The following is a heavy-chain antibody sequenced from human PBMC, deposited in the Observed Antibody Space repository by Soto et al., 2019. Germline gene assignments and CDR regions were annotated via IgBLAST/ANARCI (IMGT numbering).Heavy chain of an antibody. Sequence: QVQLQESGPGLVKPSQTLSLTCTVSGGSISSGGYHWSWIRQHPGKGLEWIGYIYYSGGTYYNPSLKSRVTISVDKSKNRFSLTLSSVTAADTAVYYCARDYPTGYSSGWYYFPSGQDYYGMDVWGQGTTVTVSS. D-gene: IGHD6-19*01. J-gene: IGHJ6*02. CDR2: IYYSGGT. CDR1: GGSISSGGYH. CDR3: ARDYPTGYSSGWYYFPSGQDYYGMDV. V-gene: IGHV4-31*03.